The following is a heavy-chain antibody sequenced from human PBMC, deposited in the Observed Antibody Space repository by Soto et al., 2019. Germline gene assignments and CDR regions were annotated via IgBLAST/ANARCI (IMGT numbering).Heavy chain of an antibody. CDR3: AKDRGSGGIVTGTPDS. J-gene: IGHJ4*02. D-gene: IGHD3-9*01. Sequence: SGGSLRLSCVISGSTVSSSAMTWVRQAPGKGLEWVSTLSAGGSTYFAASVKGRFTISRNSSANTLYLQMGSLKAEDTAVYYCAKDRGSGGIVTGTPDSWGPGTLVTVSS. CDR1: GSTVSSSA. CDR2: LSAGGST. V-gene: IGHV3-23*01.